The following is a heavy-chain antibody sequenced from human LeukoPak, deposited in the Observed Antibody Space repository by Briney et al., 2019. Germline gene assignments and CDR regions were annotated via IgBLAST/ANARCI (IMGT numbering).Heavy chain of an antibody. Sequence: ASVKVSCKASGYTFTSYYMHWVRQAPGQGLEWMGIINPSGGSTSYAQKFQGRVTMTRDTSTSTVYMELSSLRSEDTAVYYCASSYYNYYDSSGYYASGAFDIWGQGIMVTVSS. CDR3: ASSYYNYYDSSGYYASGAFDI. D-gene: IGHD3-22*01. CDR2: INPSGGST. CDR1: GYTFTSYY. J-gene: IGHJ3*02. V-gene: IGHV1-46*01.